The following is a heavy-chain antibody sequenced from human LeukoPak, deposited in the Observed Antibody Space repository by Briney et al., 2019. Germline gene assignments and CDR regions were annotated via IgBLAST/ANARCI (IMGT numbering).Heavy chain of an antibody. D-gene: IGHD1-26*01. J-gene: IGHJ4*02. CDR2: ISGNGYP. CDR1: GSTLSSYT. CDR3: AKRGAEVGATVAPGDY. Sequence: GGSLRLSCASSGSTLSSYTMNWVRPAPRGGLWRGSAISGNGYPYYADSVKGRFTISRDNSKNTLYLQMNSLRAEDTAVYYCAKRGAEVGATVAPGDYWGQGTLLTVSS. V-gene: IGHV3-23*01.